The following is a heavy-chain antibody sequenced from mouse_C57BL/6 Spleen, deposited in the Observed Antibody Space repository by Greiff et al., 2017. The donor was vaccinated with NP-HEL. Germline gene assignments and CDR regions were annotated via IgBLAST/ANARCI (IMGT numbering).Heavy chain of an antibody. CDR3: ARGWLLGGYFDV. CDR1: GYTFTSYW. Sequence: QVQLQQPGAELVRPGSSVKLSCKASGYTFTSYWMHWVKQRPIQGLKWIGNIDPSDSETHYNQKFKDKATLTVDKSSSTAYMQLSSLTSEDSAVYYCARGWLLGGYFDVWGTGTTVTVSS. D-gene: IGHD2-3*01. V-gene: IGHV1-52*01. J-gene: IGHJ1*03. CDR2: IDPSDSET.